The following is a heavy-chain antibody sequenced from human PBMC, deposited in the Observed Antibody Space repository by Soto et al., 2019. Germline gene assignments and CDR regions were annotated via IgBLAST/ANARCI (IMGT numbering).Heavy chain of an antibody. J-gene: IGHJ6*02. D-gene: IGHD4-4*01. V-gene: IGHV5-10-1*01. Sequence: GESLKISCKGSGYSFTSYWISWVRQMPGKGLEWMGRIDPSDSYTNYSPSFQGHVTISADKSISTAYLQWSSLKASDTAMYYRARQAGTVTGYYYYYGMDVWGQGTTVTVSS. CDR3: ARQAGTVTGYYYYYGMDV. CDR2: IDPSDSYT. CDR1: GYSFTSYW.